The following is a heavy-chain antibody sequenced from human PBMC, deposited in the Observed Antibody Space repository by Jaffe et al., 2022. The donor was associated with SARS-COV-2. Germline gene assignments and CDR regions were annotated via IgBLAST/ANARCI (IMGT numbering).Heavy chain of an antibody. J-gene: IGHJ6*02. CDR2: ISYDGSNK. V-gene: IGHV3-30*18. CDR1: GFTFSSYG. D-gene: IGHD3-9*01. CDR3: AKTINFFYDILTGYYYYYGMDV. Sequence: QVQLVESGGGVVQPGRSLRLSCAASGFTFSSYGMHWVRQAPGKGLEWVAVISYDGSNKYYADSVKGRFTISRDNSKNTLYLQMNSLRAEDTAVYYCAKTINFFYDILTGYYYYYGMDVWGQGTTVTVSS.